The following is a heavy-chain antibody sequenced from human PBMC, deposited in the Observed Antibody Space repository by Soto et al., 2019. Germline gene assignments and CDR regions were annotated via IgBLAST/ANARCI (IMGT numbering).Heavy chain of an antibody. CDR2: IYYSGST. D-gene: IGHD4-17*01. Sequence: PSETLSLTCTVSGGSISSYYWSWIRQPPGEGLEWIGYIYYSGSTNYNPSLKSRVTISVDTSKNQCSLKLSSVTAADTAVYYCARGDYVRNIDYWGQGTLVTVSS. V-gene: IGHV4-59*01. J-gene: IGHJ4*02. CDR3: ARGDYVRNIDY. CDR1: GGSISSYY.